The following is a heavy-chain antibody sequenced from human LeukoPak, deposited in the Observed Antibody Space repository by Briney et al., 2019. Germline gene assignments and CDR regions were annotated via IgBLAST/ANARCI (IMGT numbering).Heavy chain of an antibody. CDR3: TTDLYCTNGVCYFGTDRVYYYYYMDV. D-gene: IGHD2-8*01. CDR2: IKSKTDGGTT. V-gene: IGHV3-15*01. J-gene: IGHJ6*03. CDR1: GFTFSKAW. Sequence: GGSLRLSCAASGFTFSKAWMSWVSQAPGKGLEWVGRIKSKTDGGTTDYAAPVKGRFTISRDDSKNTLYLQMNSLKTEDTAVYYCTTDLYCTNGVCYFGTDRVYYYYYMDVWGKGTTVTVSS.